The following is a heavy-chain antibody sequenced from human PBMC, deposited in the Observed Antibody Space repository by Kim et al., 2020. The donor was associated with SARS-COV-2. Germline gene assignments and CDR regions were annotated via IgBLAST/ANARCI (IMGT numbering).Heavy chain of an antibody. J-gene: IGHJ6*02. D-gene: IGHD3-22*01. Sequence: GGSLRLSCAASVFTFSSYAMSWVRQTPGKGLEWVSVISGSGGSTYYADSVKGRFTISRDDSKNTLYLQMNSLRAEDSAVYYCAKATSAYYHTGMDVWGQGTTVTVSS. CDR2: ISGSGGST. V-gene: IGHV3-23*01. CDR1: VFTFSSYA. CDR3: AKATSAYYHTGMDV.